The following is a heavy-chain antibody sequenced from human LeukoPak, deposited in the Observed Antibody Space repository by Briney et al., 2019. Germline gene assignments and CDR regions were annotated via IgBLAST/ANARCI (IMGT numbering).Heavy chain of an antibody. Sequence: GGSLRLSCAASGFTFSSYSMNWVRQAPGKGLEWVSSISSSSSYIYYADSVEGRFTISRDNAKNSLYLQMNSLRAEDTAVYYCARGGGATSAGLLNSAGGYWGQGTLVTVSS. CDR2: ISSSSSYI. CDR1: GFTFSSYS. J-gene: IGHJ4*02. V-gene: IGHV3-21*01. D-gene: IGHD1-26*01. CDR3: ARGGGATSAGLLNSAGGY.